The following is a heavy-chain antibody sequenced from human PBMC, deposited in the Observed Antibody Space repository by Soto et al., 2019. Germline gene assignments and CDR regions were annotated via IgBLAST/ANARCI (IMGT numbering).Heavy chain of an antibody. J-gene: IGHJ3*02. V-gene: IGHV6-1*01. D-gene: IGHD6-19*01. CDR1: GDSVSSNSAA. CDR3: ARDRVSSGSQSLDAFDI. Sequence: SQTLSLTCAISGDSVSSNSAAWNWIRQSPSRGREWLGRTYYRSKWYNDYAVSVKSRITINPDTSKNQFSLQLNSVTPEDTAVYYCARDRVSSGSQSLDAFDIWGQGTMVTVSS. CDR2: TYYRSKWYN.